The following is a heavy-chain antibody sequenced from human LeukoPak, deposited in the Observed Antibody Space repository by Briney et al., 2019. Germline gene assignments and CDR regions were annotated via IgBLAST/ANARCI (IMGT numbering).Heavy chain of an antibody. CDR1: GGSIISYY. J-gene: IGHJ4*02. CDR3: ARGSGTTYRPSDY. CDR2: IYYSGST. Sequence: SETLSLTRTVSGGSIISYYWSWIRQPPGKGLEYIGYIYYSGSTNYNPPLKSRVTISVDTSKNQFSLNLRSVTAADTAVYYCARGSGTTYRPSDYWGQGILVTVSS. D-gene: IGHD3-10*01. V-gene: IGHV4-59*13.